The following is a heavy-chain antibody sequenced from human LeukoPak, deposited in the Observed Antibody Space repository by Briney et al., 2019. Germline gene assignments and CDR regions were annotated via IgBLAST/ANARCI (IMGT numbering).Heavy chain of an antibody. D-gene: IGHD6-6*01. V-gene: IGHV1-8*01. Sequence: ASVKVSCKASGYTFTSYDINWVRQATGQGLEWMGWMNPNSGNTGYAQKFQGRVTMTRNTSISTAYMELSSLRSEDTAVYYCARVFRPPYYYGMDVWGQGTTVTVSS. CDR2: MNPNSGNT. CDR1: GYTFTSYD. CDR3: ARVFRPPYYYGMDV. J-gene: IGHJ6*02.